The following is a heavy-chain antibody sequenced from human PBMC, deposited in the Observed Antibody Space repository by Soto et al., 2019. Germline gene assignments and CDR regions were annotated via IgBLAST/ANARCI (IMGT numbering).Heavy chain of an antibody. D-gene: IGHD6-19*01. CDR2: IYGGGTA. CDR1: GFAVSSKY. J-gene: IGHJ4*02. V-gene: IGHV3-53*01. Sequence: GGSLRLSCAASGFAVSSKYMTWVRQAPGKGLEWVSVIYGGGTAYYADSVKGRFTISRDTSKNTLYLQMNSLRAEDTAVYYCVQTTGWPGFDFWGQGTLVTVSS. CDR3: VQTTGWPGFDF.